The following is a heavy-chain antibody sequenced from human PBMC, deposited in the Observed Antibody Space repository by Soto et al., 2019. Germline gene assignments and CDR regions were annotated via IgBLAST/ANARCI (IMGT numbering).Heavy chain of an antibody. J-gene: IGHJ4*02. D-gene: IGHD2-21*02. V-gene: IGHV3-23*01. CDR2: ISSSGYSA. Sequence: EVQLLESGGALVQPGVSLSLSCAASGFTYKNYDMGWVRKAPGKGLEWVSAISSSGYSAYYADSVKGRFTISRDNSRNTMFLQMNKLSAEDTAVYYCAKGSVVVAAKFDSWGQGTQVTVSS. CDR3: AKGSVVVAAKFDS. CDR1: GFTYKNYD.